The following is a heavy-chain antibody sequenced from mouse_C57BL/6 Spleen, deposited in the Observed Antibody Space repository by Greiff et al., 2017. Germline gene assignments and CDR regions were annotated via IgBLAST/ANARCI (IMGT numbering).Heavy chain of an antibody. CDR1: GYTFTDYY. V-gene: IGHV1-26*01. D-gene: IGHD2-4*01. CDR3: AQSPLYYDYDDYFDY. Sequence: EVQLQQSGPELVKPGASVKISCKASGYTFTDYYMNWVKQSHGKSLEWIGDINPNNGGTSYNQKFKGKATLTVDKSSSTAYMGLRSLTSEDSAVYYCAQSPLYYDYDDYFDYWGQGTTLTVSS. CDR2: INPNNGGT. J-gene: IGHJ2*01.